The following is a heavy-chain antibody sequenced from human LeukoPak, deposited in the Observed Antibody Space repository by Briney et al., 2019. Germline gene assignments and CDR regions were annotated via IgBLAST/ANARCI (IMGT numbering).Heavy chain of an antibody. CDR3: ARVGSYGYGSYKDY. V-gene: IGHV3-7*01. D-gene: IGHD5-18*01. Sequence: GGSLRLSCAASGFTFSSYWTSWVRQAPGKGLEWVANIKQDGSEKYYVDSVKGRFTISRDNAKNSLYLQMNSLRAEDTAVYYCARVGSYGYGSYKDYWGQGTLVTVSS. J-gene: IGHJ4*02. CDR1: GFTFSSYW. CDR2: IKQDGSEK.